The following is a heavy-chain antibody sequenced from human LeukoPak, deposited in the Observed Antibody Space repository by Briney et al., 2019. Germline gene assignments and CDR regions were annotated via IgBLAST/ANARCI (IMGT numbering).Heavy chain of an antibody. CDR1: GFTFTSSA. J-gene: IGHJ6*03. D-gene: IGHD2-15*01. CDR2: IVVGSGNT. Sequence: GASVKVSCKASGFTFTSSAMQWVRQARGQRLEWIGWIVVGSGNTNYAQKFQERVTMTRDMSTSTVYMELSSLRSEDTAVYYCARTAEMVVVAATNYYYYMDVWGKGTTVTVSS. V-gene: IGHV1-58*02. CDR3: ARTAEMVVVAATNYYYYMDV.